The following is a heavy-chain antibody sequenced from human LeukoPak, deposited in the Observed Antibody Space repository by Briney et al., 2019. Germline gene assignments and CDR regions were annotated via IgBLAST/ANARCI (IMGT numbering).Heavy chain of an antibody. CDR1: GFTVTDYA. V-gene: IGHV3-23*01. CDR2: ISASGGMT. Sequence: GGSLRLSCAASGFTVTDYAMTWVRKAPGKGLEWVSSISASGGMTYYADSVKGRFTISRDNSKNTLYLQMNSLRAEDTALYYCARDQVRGLSDYWGQGTLVTVSS. CDR3: ARDQVRGLSDY. J-gene: IGHJ4*02. D-gene: IGHD3-10*01.